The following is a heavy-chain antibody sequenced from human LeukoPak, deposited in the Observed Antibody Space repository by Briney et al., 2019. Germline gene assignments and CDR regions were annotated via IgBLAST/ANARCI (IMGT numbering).Heavy chain of an antibody. D-gene: IGHD6-19*01. CDR2: IDWDDDK. J-gene: IGHJ5*02. V-gene: IGHV2-70*04. CDR3: VGYSSGWYDH. Sequence: SGPTLLNPTPTLTLTCTFSGFSLSTSGMRVSWIRQPPGKALEWLARIDWDDDKFYSTSLKTRLTISKDTSKNQVVLTMTNMDPVDTATYYCVGYSSGWYDHWGQGTQVTVSS. CDR1: GFSLSTSGMR.